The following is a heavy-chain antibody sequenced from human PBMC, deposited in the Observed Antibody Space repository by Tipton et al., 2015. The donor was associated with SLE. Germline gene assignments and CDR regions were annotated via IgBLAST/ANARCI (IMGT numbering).Heavy chain of an antibody. CDR1: GGSFSGHY. D-gene: IGHD6-13*01. CDR2: INHSGST. V-gene: IGHV4-34*01. J-gene: IGHJ4*02. CDR3: ARDGRITAAIDY. Sequence: TLSLTCAVYGGSFSGHYWSWIRQPPGKGLEWIGEINHSGSTNYNPSLKSRVTISVDTSKNQFSLKLSSVTAADTAVYYCARDGRITAAIDYWGQGTLVTVSS.